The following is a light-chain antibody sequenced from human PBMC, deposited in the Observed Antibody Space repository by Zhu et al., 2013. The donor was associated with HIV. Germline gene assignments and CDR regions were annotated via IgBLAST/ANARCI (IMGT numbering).Light chain of an antibody. CDR2: KAS. CDR1: HSIGNC. J-gene: IGKJ2*01. CDR3: QQSYSTPYT. Sequence: DIEMTQSPSTLSASVGDRVTITCRASHSIGNCLAWYQQILGKAPKLLIYKASNLKSGVPSRFSGSGSGTEFTLTINSLQPDDFATYYCQQSYSTPYTFGQGTKLEIK. V-gene: IGKV1-5*03.